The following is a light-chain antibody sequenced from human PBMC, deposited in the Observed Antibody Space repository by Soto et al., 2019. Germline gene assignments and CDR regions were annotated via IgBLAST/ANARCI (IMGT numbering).Light chain of an antibody. V-gene: IGKV1-5*01. CDR1: QSISSW. CDR2: DAS. Sequence: DIQMTQSPSTLSASVGDRVTITCRASQSISSWLAWYQQKPGKAPKLLIYDASSLESGVPSRFSGSGSGTEFTLTVSSLQPDDFATYYCQQYNSYPRTFGHGTKVESK. CDR3: QQYNSYPRT. J-gene: IGKJ1*01.